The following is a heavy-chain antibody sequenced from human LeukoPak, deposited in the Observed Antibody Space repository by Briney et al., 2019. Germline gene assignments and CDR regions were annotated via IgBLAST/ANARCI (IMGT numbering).Heavy chain of an antibody. D-gene: IGHD3-9*01. CDR1: GFAFSSYA. J-gene: IGHJ3*02. Sequence: GGSLRLSCAASGFAFSSYAMSWVRQAPGKGLEWVSAISGSGGSTYYADSVKGRFTISRDNSKNTLYLQMNSLRAEDTAVYYCAKDWFITISLQDAFDIWGQGTMVTVSS. CDR2: ISGSGGST. V-gene: IGHV3-23*01. CDR3: AKDWFITISLQDAFDI.